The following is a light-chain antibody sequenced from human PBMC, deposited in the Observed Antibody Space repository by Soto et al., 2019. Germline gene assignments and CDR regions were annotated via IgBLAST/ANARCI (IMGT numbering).Light chain of an antibody. CDR2: QAS. CDR3: QQYNTYLT. J-gene: IGKJ4*01. Sequence: DIQMTQSPSTLSASVGDRVTITCRASQSISKWLVWYQQKPGKAPKLMIYQASSLESGVPSRFSGSGYGTEFTLTISSLQLDDFATYYCQQYNTYLTFGGGTKVEIK. V-gene: IGKV1-5*03. CDR1: QSISKW.